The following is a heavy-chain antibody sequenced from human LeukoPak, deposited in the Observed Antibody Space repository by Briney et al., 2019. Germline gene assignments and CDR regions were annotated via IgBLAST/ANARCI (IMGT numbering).Heavy chain of an antibody. V-gene: IGHV4-61*02. D-gene: IGHD3-10*01. J-gene: IGHJ4*02. CDR2: IYISGST. CDR3: ARDLRGVTAD. CDR1: GDSISSSSYY. Sequence: PSETLSLTCNVPGDSISSSSYYWSWIRQPAGKGLEWIGRIYISGSTKYNPSLESRVTISLDASKSQFALKLSSVTAADTAVYYCARDLRGVTADWGQGTLLTVSS.